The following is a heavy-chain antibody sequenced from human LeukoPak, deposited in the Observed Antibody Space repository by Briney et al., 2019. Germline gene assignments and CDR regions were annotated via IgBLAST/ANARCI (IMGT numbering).Heavy chain of an antibody. CDR3: ARGGFGPIHDYDILTGCYGPLILDY. V-gene: IGHV1-69*01. D-gene: IGHD3-9*01. CDR2: IIPIFGTA. J-gene: IGHJ4*02. Sequence: SVKVSCKASGGTFSSYAISWVQQAPGQGLEWMGGIIPIFGTANYAQKFQGRVTITADESTSTAYMELSSLRSEDTAVYYCARGGFGPIHDYDILTGCYGPLILDYWGQGTLVTVSS. CDR1: GGTFSSYA.